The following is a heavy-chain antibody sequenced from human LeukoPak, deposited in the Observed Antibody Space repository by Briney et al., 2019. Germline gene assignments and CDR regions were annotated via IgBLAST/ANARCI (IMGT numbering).Heavy chain of an antibody. J-gene: IGHJ5*02. CDR1: GGSITSRSYY. CDR3: ARDSYGSGSYYYNWFDP. D-gene: IGHD3-10*01. V-gene: IGHV4-39*07. CDR2: IYYSGRT. Sequence: PSETLSLTCTVSGGSITSRSYYWGWIRQPPGKGLEWIGSIYYSGRTYYNPSLKSRVTISVDTSKNQFSLKLTSVTAADTAVYYCARDSYGSGSYYYNWFDPWGQGTLVTVSS.